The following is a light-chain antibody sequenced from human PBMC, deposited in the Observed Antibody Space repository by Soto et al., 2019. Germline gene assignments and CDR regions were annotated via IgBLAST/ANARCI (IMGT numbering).Light chain of an antibody. J-gene: IGKJ3*01. CDR3: QQYGSSRFT. V-gene: IGKV3-20*01. Sequence: EIVLTQSPGTLSLSPGETATLSCRASQRVYSNYLAWYQQKHGQAPRLLIYGASSRATGIPDRFSGSASGTDFSLTSSRLEPEDFAMYYCQQYGSSRFTFGPGTKVDIK. CDR1: QRVYSNY. CDR2: GAS.